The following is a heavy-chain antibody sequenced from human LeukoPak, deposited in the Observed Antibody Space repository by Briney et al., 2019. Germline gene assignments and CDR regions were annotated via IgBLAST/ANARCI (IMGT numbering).Heavy chain of an antibody. Sequence: SETLSLTCAVYGGSFSGYYWSWIRQPPGKGLEWIGYIYYSGSTNYNPSLKSRVTISVDTSKNQFSLKLSSVTAADTAVYYCARASLHNPTDNWFDPWGQGTLVTVSS. CDR2: IYYSGST. V-gene: IGHV4-59*01. CDR3: ARASLHNPTDNWFDP. CDR1: GGSFSGYY. D-gene: IGHD1-14*01. J-gene: IGHJ5*02.